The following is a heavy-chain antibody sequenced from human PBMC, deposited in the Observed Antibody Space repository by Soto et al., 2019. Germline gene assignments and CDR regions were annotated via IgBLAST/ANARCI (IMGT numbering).Heavy chain of an antibody. CDR1: GFSFKNAW. V-gene: IGHV3-15*07. CDR3: TGLWFGEIYNY. D-gene: IGHD3-10*01. CDR2: IKNKNDGGTT. Sequence: VELVESGGGLVKPGGSLTLSCAASGFSFKNAWMNWVLQAPGKGLEWVGRIKNKNDGGTTDYAAFVKGRFTISRDASDNTRYLHMNCLKTEDTGVYFCTGLWFGEIYNYWGQGSLVTVSS. J-gene: IGHJ4*01.